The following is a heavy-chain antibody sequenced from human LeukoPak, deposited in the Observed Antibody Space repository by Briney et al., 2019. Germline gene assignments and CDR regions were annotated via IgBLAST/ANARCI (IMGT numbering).Heavy chain of an antibody. CDR2: ISSSGNTT. J-gene: IGHJ4*02. Sequence: GGSLRLSCAASGFTFSNAWMSCVRQAPGGGGGWVSYISSSGNTTYNADSVKGRFSITRDNAKNSLYLQMNSLRAEDTAVYYCARDGGSAWFLDYWGQGTLVTVSS. V-gene: IGHV3-11*04. D-gene: IGHD6-19*01. CDR1: GFTFSNAW. CDR3: ARDGGSAWFLDY.